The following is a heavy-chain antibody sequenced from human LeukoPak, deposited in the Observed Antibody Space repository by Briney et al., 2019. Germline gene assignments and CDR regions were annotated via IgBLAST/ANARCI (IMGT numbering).Heavy chain of an antibody. V-gene: IGHV3-53*01. CDR1: GFTVITND. D-gene: IGHD1-14*01. CDR2: LYRDGIT. Sequence: GGSLRLSCAASGFTVITNDMTWVRQAPGKGLEWVSVLYRDGITKYADSVQGRFTISRDNSKNTLYLEMNSLSPDDTAVYYCARGVEPLAANTLAYWGQGTLVIVSS. CDR3: ARGVEPLAANTLAY. J-gene: IGHJ4*02.